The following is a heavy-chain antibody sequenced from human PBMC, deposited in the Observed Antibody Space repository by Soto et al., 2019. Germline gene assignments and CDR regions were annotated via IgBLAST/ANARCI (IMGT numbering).Heavy chain of an antibody. CDR2: ISYDGSNK. V-gene: IGHV3-30-3*01. J-gene: IGHJ4*02. Sequence: EGSLRLSCAASGFTFSSYAMHWVRQAPGKGLEWVAVISYDGSNKYYADSVKGRFTISRDNSKNTLYLQMNSLRAEDTAVYYCARDRGGFGESHFDYWGQGTLVTVSS. D-gene: IGHD3-10*01. CDR1: GFTFSSYA. CDR3: ARDRGGFGESHFDY.